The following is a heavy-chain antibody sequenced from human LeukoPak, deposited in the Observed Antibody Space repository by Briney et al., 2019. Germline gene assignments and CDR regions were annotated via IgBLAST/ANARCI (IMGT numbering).Heavy chain of an antibody. Sequence: PGGSLRLSCAASGFTFSSYNMNWVRQAPGKGLEWVSYISGNSGAKYYADSVKGRFTISRDNAKNSLYLQMNSLRAEDTALYYCARDPADRSDPIDYWGQGTRVTVSS. CDR3: ARDPADRSDPIDY. D-gene: IGHD3-22*01. CDR2: ISGNSGAK. CDR1: GFTFSSYN. V-gene: IGHV3-48*01. J-gene: IGHJ4*02.